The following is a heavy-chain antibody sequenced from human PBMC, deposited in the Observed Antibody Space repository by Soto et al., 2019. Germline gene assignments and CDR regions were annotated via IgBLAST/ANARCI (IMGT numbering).Heavy chain of an antibody. CDR3: ARRAETNGWNGFGADKYYFDF. D-gene: IGHD1-1*01. Sequence: QVQLVQSGAEVRKPGASVKVSCEASGYTFTSYDIYWVRQATGQGLEWMGWMNPNTGNSGYAQKFQGRVTMTSDTSTSTAHMELGSLRSEDTAVYYCARRAETNGWNGFGADKYYFDFWGQGTLVTVSS. CDR2: MNPNTGNS. J-gene: IGHJ4*02. V-gene: IGHV1-8*01. CDR1: GYTFTSYD.